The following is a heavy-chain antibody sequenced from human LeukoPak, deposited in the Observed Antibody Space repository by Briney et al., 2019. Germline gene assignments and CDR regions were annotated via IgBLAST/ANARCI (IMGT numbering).Heavy chain of an antibody. CDR2: IYTSGST. J-gene: IGHJ4*02. V-gene: IGHV4-4*07. CDR3: ARDIYYYDSSGYYFFDY. CDR1: GGSSSSYY. D-gene: IGHD3-22*01. Sequence: PSETLSLTCTVSGGSSSSYYWSWIRQPAGKGLEWIGRIYTSGSTNYNPSLKSRVTMSVDTSKNQFSLKLSSVTAADTAVYYCARDIYYYDSSGYYFFDYWGQGTLVTVSS.